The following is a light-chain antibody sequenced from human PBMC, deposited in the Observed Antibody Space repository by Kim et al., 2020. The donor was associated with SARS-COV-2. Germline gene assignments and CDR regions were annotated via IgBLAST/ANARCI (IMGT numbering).Light chain of an antibody. Sequence: AIQLTQSPSSLSASVGDRVTITCRASQGISSALAWYQQKPGKAPKLLMYDASSLESGVPSRFSGSGSGTDFTLTISSLQPEDFATYYCQQFNNYLITFGGGTKVEIK. CDR3: QQFNNYLIT. CDR1: QGISSA. J-gene: IGKJ4*01. CDR2: DAS. V-gene: IGKV1D-13*01.